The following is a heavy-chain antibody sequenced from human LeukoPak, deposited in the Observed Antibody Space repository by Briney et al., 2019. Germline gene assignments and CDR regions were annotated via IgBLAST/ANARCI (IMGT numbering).Heavy chain of an antibody. V-gene: IGHV4-4*07. Sequence: SETLSLTCTVSGGSISSYYWSWIRQPAGKGLEWIGRIYTSGSTNYNPSLKSRVTMSVDTSRNQFSLKLSSVTAADTAVYYCARDFAYNWNYYYYYYMDVWGKGTTVTVSS. CDR1: GGSISSYY. D-gene: IGHD1-20*01. CDR3: ARDFAYNWNYYYYYYMDV. J-gene: IGHJ6*03. CDR2: IYTSGST.